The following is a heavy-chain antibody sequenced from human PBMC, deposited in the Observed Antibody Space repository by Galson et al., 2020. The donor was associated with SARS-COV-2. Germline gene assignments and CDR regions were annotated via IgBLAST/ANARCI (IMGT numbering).Heavy chain of an antibody. CDR1: GFTFSSYA. D-gene: IGHD3-3*01. J-gene: IGHJ6*02. V-gene: IGHV3-23*01. CDR2: ISGSGGST. Sequence: GESLKISCAASGFTFSSYAMSWVRQAPGKGLEWVSAISGSGGSTYYADSVKGRFTISRDNSKNTLYLQMNSLRAEDTAVYYCAKDRSITIFGVVTDYYGMDVWGQGTTVTVSS. CDR3: AKDRSITIFGVVTDYYGMDV.